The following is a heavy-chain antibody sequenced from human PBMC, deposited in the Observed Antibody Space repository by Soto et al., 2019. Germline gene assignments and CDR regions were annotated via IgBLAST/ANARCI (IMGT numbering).Heavy chain of an antibody. CDR3: AKVPPITMVRGVMGAFDI. J-gene: IGHJ3*02. Sequence: RLSCAASGFTFSSYAMSWVRQAPGKGLEWDSAISGSGGSTYYADSVKGRFTISRDNSKNTLYLQMNSRRAEDTAVYYCAKVPPITMVRGVMGAFDIWGQGTMVSVSS. V-gene: IGHV3-23*01. CDR1: GFTFSSYA. D-gene: IGHD3-10*01. CDR2: ISGSGGST.